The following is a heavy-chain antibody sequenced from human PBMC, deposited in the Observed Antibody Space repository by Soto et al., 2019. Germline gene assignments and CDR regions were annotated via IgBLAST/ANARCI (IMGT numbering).Heavy chain of an antibody. D-gene: IGHD6-19*01. Sequence: GASVKVPCKASGGTFSSYAISWVRQAPGQGLEWMGGIIPIFGTANYAQKFQGRVTITADESTSTAYMELSSLRSEDTAVYYCARDLAVAGKFDPWGQGTLVTVSS. CDR3: ARDLAVAGKFDP. J-gene: IGHJ5*02. CDR1: GGTFSSYA. V-gene: IGHV1-69*13. CDR2: IIPIFGTA.